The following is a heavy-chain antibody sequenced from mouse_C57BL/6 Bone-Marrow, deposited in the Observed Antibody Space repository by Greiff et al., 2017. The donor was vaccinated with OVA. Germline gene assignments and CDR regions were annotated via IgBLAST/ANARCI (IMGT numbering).Heavy chain of an antibody. D-gene: IGHD2-4*01. J-gene: IGHJ1*03. CDR3: ARGVYYDYGGWYFDV. CDR1: GFSLTSYA. CDR2: IWTGGGT. Sequence: QVQLKQSGPGLVAPSQSLSITCTVSGFSLTSYAISWVRQPPGKGLEWLGVIWTGGGTNYNSALKSRLSISKDNSKSQVFLKMNSLQTDDTARYYCARGVYYDYGGWYFDVWGTGTTVTVSS. V-gene: IGHV2-9-1*01.